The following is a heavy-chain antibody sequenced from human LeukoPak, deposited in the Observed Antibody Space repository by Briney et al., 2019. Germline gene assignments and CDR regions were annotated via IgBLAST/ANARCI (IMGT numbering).Heavy chain of an antibody. CDR1: GYTFTSYG. D-gene: IGHD6-19*01. CDR2: ISAYNGNT. J-gene: IGHJ4*02. Sequence: ASVKVSCKASGYTFTSYGISWVRQAPGQGLEWMGWISAYNGNTNYAQKLQGRVTMTTDTSTSTAYMELRSLRSDDMAVYYCARASVIAVAGTPEDYWGQGTLVTVSS. CDR3: ARASVIAVAGTPEDY. V-gene: IGHV1-18*03.